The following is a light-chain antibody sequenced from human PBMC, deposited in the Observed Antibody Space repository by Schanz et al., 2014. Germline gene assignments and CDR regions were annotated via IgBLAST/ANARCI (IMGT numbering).Light chain of an antibody. CDR3: CSYADGSTLI. Sequence: QSALTQPRSVSGSPGQSVTISCTGTSSDVGGYDYVSWYQQHPGKAPKFMIYDVSKRPSGVPDRFSGSKSGNTAFLTISGLQAEDEADYYCCSYADGSTLIFGGGTKLTVL. CDR2: DVS. J-gene: IGLJ2*01. CDR1: SSDVGGYDY. V-gene: IGLV2-11*01.